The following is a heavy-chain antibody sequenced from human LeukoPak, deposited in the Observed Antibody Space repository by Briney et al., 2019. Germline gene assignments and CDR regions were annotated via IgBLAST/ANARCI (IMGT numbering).Heavy chain of an antibody. V-gene: IGHV4-34*01. D-gene: IGHD3-22*01. J-gene: IGHJ4*02. CDR3: ARTWFYDSSGYYYAY. Sequence: GSLRLSCVASGFTFSSYGMSWIRQPPGKGLEWLGEINHSGSTNYNPSLKSRVTISVDTSKNQFSLKLSSVTAADTAVYYCARTWFYDSSGYYYAYWGQGTLVTVSS. CDR1: GFTFSSYG. CDR2: INHSGST.